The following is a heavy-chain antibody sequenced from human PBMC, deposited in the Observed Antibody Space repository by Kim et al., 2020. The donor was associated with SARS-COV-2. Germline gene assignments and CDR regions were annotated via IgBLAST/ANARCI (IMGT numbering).Heavy chain of an antibody. J-gene: IGHJ4*02. V-gene: IGHV4-59*09. Sequence: YNPPLKMRVAISVDTSKNPFSLKMSSVTPADTAVYYCGSGYSGSYGRFDYWGQGTLVTVSS. CDR3: GSGYSGSYGRFDY. D-gene: IGHD1-26*01.